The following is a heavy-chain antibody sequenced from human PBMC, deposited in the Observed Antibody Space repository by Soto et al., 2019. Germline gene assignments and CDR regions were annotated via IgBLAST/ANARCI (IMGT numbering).Heavy chain of an antibody. J-gene: IGHJ4*02. D-gene: IGHD4-17*01. Sequence: SETLSLTCTVSGGSISSYDWSWIRQPPGKGLEWIGYIYYSGSTNYNPSLKSRVTISVDTSKNQFSLKLSSVTAADTAVYYCARHDYGDYIFDYWGQGTLVTVSS. V-gene: IGHV4-59*08. CDR3: ARHDYGDYIFDY. CDR1: GGSISSYD. CDR2: IYYSGST.